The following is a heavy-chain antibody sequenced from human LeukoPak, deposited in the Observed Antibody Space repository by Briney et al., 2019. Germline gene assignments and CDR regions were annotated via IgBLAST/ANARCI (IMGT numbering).Heavy chain of an antibody. CDR1: GFTFSGSA. D-gene: IGHD2-15*01. Sequence: QPGGSLRLSCAASGFTFSGSAMHWVRQASGKGLEWVGRIRSKANSYATAYAASVKGRFTISRDDSKNTAYLQMNSLRTEDTAVYYCTRRSAGLEFDPWGQGTLVTVSS. CDR3: TRRSAGLEFDP. CDR2: IRSKANSYAT. J-gene: IGHJ5*02. V-gene: IGHV3-73*01.